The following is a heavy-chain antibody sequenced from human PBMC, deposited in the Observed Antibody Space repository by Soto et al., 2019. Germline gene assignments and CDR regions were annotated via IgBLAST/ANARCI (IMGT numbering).Heavy chain of an antibody. D-gene: IGHD3-16*02. J-gene: IGHJ6*02. CDR3: ARFGGVIVITSEYYYYGMDV. V-gene: IGHV1-18*01. CDR2: ISAYNGNT. Sequence: ASVKVSCKASGYTFTSYGISWVRQAPGQGLEWMGWISAYNGNTNYAQKLQGRVTMTTDTSTSTAYMELRSLRSDDTAVYYCARFGGVIVITSEYYYYGMDVWGQGTRVTVSS. CDR1: GYTFTSYG.